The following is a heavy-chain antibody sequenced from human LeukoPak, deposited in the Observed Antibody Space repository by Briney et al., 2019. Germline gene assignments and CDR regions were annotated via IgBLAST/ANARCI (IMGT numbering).Heavy chain of an antibody. Sequence: SETLSLTCAVYGGSFSGYYWSWIRQPPGKGLEWIGEINHSGSTNYNPSLKSRVTISVDTSKNQFPLKLSSVTAADTAVYYCARGRDTRSGLDPWGQGTLVTVSS. CDR1: GGSFSGYY. D-gene: IGHD3-3*01. CDR3: ARGRDTRSGLDP. J-gene: IGHJ5*02. V-gene: IGHV4-34*01. CDR2: INHSGST.